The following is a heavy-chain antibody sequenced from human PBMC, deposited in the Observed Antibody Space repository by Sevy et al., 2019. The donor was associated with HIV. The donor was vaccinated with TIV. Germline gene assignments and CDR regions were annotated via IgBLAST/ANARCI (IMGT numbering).Heavy chain of an antibody. D-gene: IGHD3-10*01. Sequence: GGSLRLSCAASGFTFSTYNMNWVRQAPGKGLEWVSYISSRGNIIYYADSVKGRFTISRDNAKNSLYLQMNSLRDEDTAVYYCARELRGTRWVDPWGQGTLVTVSS. CDR2: ISSRGNII. CDR3: ARELRGTRWVDP. CDR1: GFTFSTYN. V-gene: IGHV3-48*02. J-gene: IGHJ5*02.